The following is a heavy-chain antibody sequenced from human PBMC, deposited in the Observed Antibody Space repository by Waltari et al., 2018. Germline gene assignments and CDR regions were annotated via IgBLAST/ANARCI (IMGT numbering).Heavy chain of an antibody. J-gene: IGHJ4*02. V-gene: IGHV4-30-4*08. CDR2: ISYSGRT. D-gene: IGHD5-12*01. CDR3: ARKDGYNRIFDY. Sequence: QVQLQESGPGLVKPSQTLSLTCTVSGGSISSGDYYWSWIRQPPGKGMEWTGYISYSGRTYYTPSLRRRVTISVDTSKNQFSLKLSSVTAADTAVYYCARKDGYNRIFDYWGQGTLVTVSS. CDR1: GGSISSGDYY.